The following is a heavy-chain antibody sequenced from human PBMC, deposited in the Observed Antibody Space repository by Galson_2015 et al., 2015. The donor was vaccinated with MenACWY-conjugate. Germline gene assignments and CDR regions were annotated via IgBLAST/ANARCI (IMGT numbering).Heavy chain of an antibody. D-gene: IGHD1-26*01. CDR3: AKSRGASFYFDS. CDR2: INPGGSST. J-gene: IGHJ4*02. Sequence: LRLSCAASGFLFTTYWMHWVRQAPGSGLVWVSRINPGGSSTTYADSVKDRFTISRDNAKNTLYLQMNSLRPEDTAVFYCAKSRGASFYFDSWGQGTLVTVSS. CDR1: GFLFTTYW. V-gene: IGHV3-74*01.